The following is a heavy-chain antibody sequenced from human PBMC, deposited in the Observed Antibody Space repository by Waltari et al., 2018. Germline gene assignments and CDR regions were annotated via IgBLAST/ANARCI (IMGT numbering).Heavy chain of an antibody. CDR3: ARGGIAARRGFDY. V-gene: IGHV1-3*01. J-gene: IGHJ4*02. CDR2: INAGNGNT. CDR1: GYTFTSYA. D-gene: IGHD6-6*01. Sequence: QVQLVQSGAEVKKPGASVKVSCKDSGYTFTSYAMHWVRQAPGQRLEWMGWINAGNGNTKYSQKFQGRVTITRDTSASTAYMELSSLRSEDTAVYYCARGGIAARRGFDYWGQGTLVTVSS.